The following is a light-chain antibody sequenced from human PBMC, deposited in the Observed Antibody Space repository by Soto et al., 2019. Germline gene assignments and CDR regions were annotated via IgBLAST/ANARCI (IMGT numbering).Light chain of an antibody. CDR2: GAS. V-gene: IGKV3-15*01. CDR1: QSVSSN. CDR3: QQYNNWPSLT. Sequence: EIVMTQSPATLSVSPGERATLSCRASQSVSSNLAWYQQKPGQAPRLLIYGASTRATGIPARFSGSGSGTEFTLTISSLQSEDFAVYYWQQYNNWPSLTVGGGTKVEIK. J-gene: IGKJ4*01.